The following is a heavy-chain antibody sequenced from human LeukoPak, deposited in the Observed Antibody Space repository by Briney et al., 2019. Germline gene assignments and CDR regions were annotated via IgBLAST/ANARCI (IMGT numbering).Heavy chain of an antibody. Sequence: GASVTVSCTASGYTFTSYGISWVRQAPGQGLEWMGWISAYNGNTTYAQKLQGRVTMTTDTSTSTAYMELRSLRSDDTAVYYCARATYYYDSSGYYTTPFDYWGQGTLVTVSS. V-gene: IGHV1-18*01. CDR1: GYTFTSYG. CDR3: ARATYYYDSSGYYTTPFDY. D-gene: IGHD3-22*01. CDR2: ISAYNGNT. J-gene: IGHJ4*02.